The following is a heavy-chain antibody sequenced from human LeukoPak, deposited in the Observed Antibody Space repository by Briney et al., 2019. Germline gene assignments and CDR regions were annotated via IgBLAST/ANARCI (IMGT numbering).Heavy chain of an antibody. J-gene: IGHJ4*02. CDR2: VYHSGAE. Sequence: SETLSLTCIVSADAITSHFYWGWIRQSPGEGGKGLEWIASVYHSGAEYVNPSLKSRVATSVDTSKSQFYLTLTSVTAADTAVYFCARASFASGSYYFDLWGPGTLITVSS. D-gene: IGHD3-10*01. CDR1: ADAITSHFY. CDR3: ARASFASGSYYFDL. V-gene: IGHV4-38-2*02.